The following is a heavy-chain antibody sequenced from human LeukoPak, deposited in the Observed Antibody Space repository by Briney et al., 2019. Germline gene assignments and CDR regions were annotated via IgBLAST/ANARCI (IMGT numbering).Heavy chain of an antibody. D-gene: IGHD6-13*01. CDR3: AKKVQQQLVRVPFDY. Sequence: GASVKVSCKASGYTFTSYDINWVRQATGQGLEWMGWMNPNSGNTGYAQKFQGRVTMTRNTSISTAYMELSSLRAEDTAVYYCAKKVQQQLVRVPFDYWGQGTLVTVSS. J-gene: IGHJ4*02. V-gene: IGHV1-8*01. CDR2: MNPNSGNT. CDR1: GYTFTSYD.